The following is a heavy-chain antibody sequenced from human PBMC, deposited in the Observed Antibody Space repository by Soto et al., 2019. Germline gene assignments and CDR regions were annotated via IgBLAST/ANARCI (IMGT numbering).Heavy chain of an antibody. D-gene: IGHD6-13*01. Sequence: EVQLLESGGGLVQPGRSLRLSCTASGFTFSSHAMTWVRQAPGKGLEWVSGLSDSGDSIYYADSVKGRFTIYRDNSXNTLYLQMTTLRVEDTAVYYCAKVSSSWYAGFFDLWGQGTLVTVSS. CDR2: LSDSGDSI. V-gene: IGHV3-23*01. CDR3: AKVSSSWYAGFFDL. J-gene: IGHJ4*02. CDR1: GFTFSSHA.